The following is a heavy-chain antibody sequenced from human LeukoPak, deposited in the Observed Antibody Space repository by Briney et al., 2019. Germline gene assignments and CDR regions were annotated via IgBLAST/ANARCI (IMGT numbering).Heavy chain of an antibody. Sequence: GGSLRLSCAASGFTFSSYSMNWRRQAPGKGLEWLSYISSGRGTIYYADSVKGRFTISRDNAKNSVYLQMNSLRDEDTAVYYCARGGNIDYWGQGILVTVSS. J-gene: IGHJ4*02. CDR1: GFTFSSYS. CDR3: ARGGNIDY. V-gene: IGHV3-48*02. CDR2: ISSGRGTI. D-gene: IGHD3-10*01.